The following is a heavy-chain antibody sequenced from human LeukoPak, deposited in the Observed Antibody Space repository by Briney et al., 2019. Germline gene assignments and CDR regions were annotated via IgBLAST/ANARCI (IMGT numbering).Heavy chain of an antibody. J-gene: IGHJ4*02. CDR2: IYYSGST. Sequence: SETLSLTCTVSGGSISSSSYYWGWIRQPPGKGLEWIGSIYYSGSTYCNPSLKSRVTISVDTSKNQFSLKLSSVTAADTAVYYCARGSNLLRTLDYWGQGTLVTVSS. CDR3: ARGSNLLRTLDY. D-gene: IGHD3-10*01. V-gene: IGHV4-39*01. CDR1: GGSISSSSYY.